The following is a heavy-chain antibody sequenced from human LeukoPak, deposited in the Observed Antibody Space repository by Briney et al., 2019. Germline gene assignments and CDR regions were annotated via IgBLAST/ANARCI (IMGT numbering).Heavy chain of an antibody. J-gene: IGHJ5*02. V-gene: IGHV1-69*13. CDR1: GGTFSSYA. CDR2: IIPIFGTA. D-gene: IGHD5-18*01. Sequence: SVRVSCKASGGTFSSYAISWVRQAPGQGLEWMGGIIPIFGTANYAQKFQGRVTITADESTSTAYMELSSLRSEDTAVYYCARAGYSYGYDPGNWFDPWGQGTLVTVSS. CDR3: ARAGYSYGYDPGNWFDP.